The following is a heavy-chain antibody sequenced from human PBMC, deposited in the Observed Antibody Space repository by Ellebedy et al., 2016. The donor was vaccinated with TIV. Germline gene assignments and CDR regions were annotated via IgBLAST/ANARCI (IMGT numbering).Heavy chain of an antibody. CDR3: ARGFIAVVPAAPPLDY. Sequence: GGSLRLXCAASGFTFSSYAMHWVRQAPGKGLEWVAVISYDGSNKYYADSVKGRFTISRDNSKNTLYLQMNSLRAEDTAVYYCARGFIAVVPAAPPLDYWGQGTLVTVSS. CDR1: GFTFSSYA. J-gene: IGHJ4*02. D-gene: IGHD2-2*01. CDR2: ISYDGSNK. V-gene: IGHV3-30-3*01.